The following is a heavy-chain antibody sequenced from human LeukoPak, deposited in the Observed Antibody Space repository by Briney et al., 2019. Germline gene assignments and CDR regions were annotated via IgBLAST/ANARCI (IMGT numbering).Heavy chain of an antibody. Sequence: SETLSLTCTVSGGSISSSSYYWGWIRQPPGKGLEWIGSIYYSGSTYYNPSLKSRVTISVDTSKNQFSLKLSSVTAADTAVYYCARQLEIFGAFFGYWGQGTLVTVSS. CDR3: ARQLEIFGAFFGY. D-gene: IGHD3-3*01. J-gene: IGHJ4*02. V-gene: IGHV4-39*01. CDR1: GGSISSSSYY. CDR2: IYYSGST.